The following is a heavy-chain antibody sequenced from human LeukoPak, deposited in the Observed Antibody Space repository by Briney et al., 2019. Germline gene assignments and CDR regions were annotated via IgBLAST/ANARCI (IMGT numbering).Heavy chain of an antibody. CDR3: ARGLRALRYCSSTSCYTRWFDP. CDR2: IYYSGST. CDR1: GGSISSYC. V-gene: IGHV4-59*12. D-gene: IGHD2-2*02. J-gene: IGHJ5*02. Sequence: SETLSLTCTVSGGSISSYCWSWIRQPPGKGLEWIGYIYYSGSTNYNPSLKSRVTISVDTSKNQFSLKLSSVTAADTAVYYCARGLRALRYCSSTSCYTRWFDPWGQGTLVTVSS.